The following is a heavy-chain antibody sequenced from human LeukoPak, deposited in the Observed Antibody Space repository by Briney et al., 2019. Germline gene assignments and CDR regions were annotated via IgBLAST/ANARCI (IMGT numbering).Heavy chain of an antibody. D-gene: IGHD3-10*01. CDR2: ISGSGGST. CDR1: GFTFSSYA. V-gene: IGHV3-23*01. Sequence: RGSLRLSCAASGFTFSSYAMSWVRQAQGKGLEWVSAISGSGGSTYYADSVKGRFTISRDNSKNTLYLQMNSLRAEDTAVYYCARQSRGPFDYWGQGTLVTVSS. J-gene: IGHJ4*02. CDR3: ARQSRGPFDY.